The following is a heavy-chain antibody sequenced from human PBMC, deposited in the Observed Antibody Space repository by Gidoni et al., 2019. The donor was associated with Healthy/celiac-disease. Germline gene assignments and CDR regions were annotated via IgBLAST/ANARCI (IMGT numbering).Heavy chain of an antibody. CDR2: IWYDGSNK. CDR1: GFTFSSYG. Sequence: QVQLVESGGGVVQPGRSLRLSCSASGFTFSSYGMHWVRQAPGKGLEWVAVIWYDGSNKYYADSVKGRFTISRDNSKKTLYLQMNSLRAEDTAVYYCARDRRAIFGVVSLGYWGQGTLVTVSS. J-gene: IGHJ4*02. V-gene: IGHV3-33*01. D-gene: IGHD3-3*01. CDR3: ARDRRAIFGVVSLGY.